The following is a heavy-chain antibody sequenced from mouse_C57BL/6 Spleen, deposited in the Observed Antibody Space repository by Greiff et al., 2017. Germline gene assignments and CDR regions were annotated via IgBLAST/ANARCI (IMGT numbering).Heavy chain of an antibody. J-gene: IGHJ2*01. V-gene: IGHV1-69*01. D-gene: IGHD2-2*01. Sequence: QVQLQQPGAELVMPGASVKLSCKASGYTFTSYWMHWVKQRPGQGLEWIGEIDPSDSYTTYNQKFKGKSTLTVDKSSSTAYMQLSSLTSEDSAVDYCATTMVTTGYFDYWGQGTTLTVSS. CDR1: GYTFTSYW. CDR3: ATTMVTTGYFDY. CDR2: IDPSDSYT.